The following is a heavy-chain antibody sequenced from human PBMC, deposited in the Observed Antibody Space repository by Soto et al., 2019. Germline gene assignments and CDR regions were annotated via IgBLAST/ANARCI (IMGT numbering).Heavy chain of an antibody. Sequence: QITLKESGPTLVKPTQTLTLTCTFSGFSVSTSGVGVGWIRQPPGKALEWLALIYWDDDKRYSPSLKSRLTITKDSSKNQVVLTMTNMDPVDKATYYCAYGDYVGNWFDPWGQGTLVTVSS. CDR2: IYWDDDK. D-gene: IGHD4-17*01. CDR1: GFSVSTSGVG. CDR3: AYGDYVGNWFDP. J-gene: IGHJ5*02. V-gene: IGHV2-5*02.